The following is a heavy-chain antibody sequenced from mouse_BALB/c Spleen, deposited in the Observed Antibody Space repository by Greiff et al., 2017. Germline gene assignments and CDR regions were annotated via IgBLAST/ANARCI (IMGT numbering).Heavy chain of an antibody. CDR3: ARSSYPYPLDY. D-gene: IGHD2-10*01. CDR2: ISSGSSTI. CDR1: GFTFSSFG. V-gene: IGHV5-17*02. Sequence: DVKLQESGGGLVQPGGSRKLSCAASGFTFSSFGMHWVRQAPEKGLEWVAYISSGSSTIYYADTVKGRFTISRDNPKNTLFLQMTSLRSEDTAMYYCARSSYPYPLDYWGQGTTLTVSS. J-gene: IGHJ2*01.